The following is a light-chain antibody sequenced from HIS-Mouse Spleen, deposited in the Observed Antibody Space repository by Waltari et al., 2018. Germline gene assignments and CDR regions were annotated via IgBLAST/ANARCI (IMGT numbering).Light chain of an antibody. V-gene: IGLV2-23*01. CDR3: CSYAGSSTFVV. Sequence: QSALTQPASVSGSPGQSITISCTGTSSDVGSYNLVSWYQQHPGKAPKLMIYEGSKRPSGVSKLFSGSKSGNTASLTISGLQAEDEADYYCCSYAGSSTFVVFGGGTKLTVL. CDR1: SSDVGSYNL. J-gene: IGLJ2*01. CDR2: EGS.